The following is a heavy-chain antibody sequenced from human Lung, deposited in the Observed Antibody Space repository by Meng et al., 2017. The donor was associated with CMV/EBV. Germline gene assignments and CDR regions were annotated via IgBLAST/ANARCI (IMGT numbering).Heavy chain of an antibody. Sequence: GESLKISCAASGITVSNNYMSWVRQAPGKGLEWVSVIYSSGNTFYADSVKGRFTISRDNSKNTLYLQMNSLRVEDTAVYYCARTYYDSNDDNWGQGTLVTVSS. V-gene: IGHV3-53*01. J-gene: IGHJ4*02. CDR3: ARTYYDSNDDN. CDR2: IYSSGNT. D-gene: IGHD3-22*01. CDR1: GITVSNNY.